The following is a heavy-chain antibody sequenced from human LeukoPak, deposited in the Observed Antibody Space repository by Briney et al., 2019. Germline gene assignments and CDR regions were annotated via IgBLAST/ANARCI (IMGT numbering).Heavy chain of an antibody. J-gene: IGHJ4*02. CDR3: AKDIGWFGELLPAAVDY. Sequence: PGGSLRLSCAASGFTFSSYAMAWVRQAPGKGLEWVSAIRGTGGSTYYADSVKGRFTISRDNSKNTLHLQMNSLRAEDTAVYYCAKDIGWFGELLPAAVDYWGQGTLVTVSS. V-gene: IGHV3-23*01. D-gene: IGHD3-10*01. CDR1: GFTFSSYA. CDR2: IRGTGGST.